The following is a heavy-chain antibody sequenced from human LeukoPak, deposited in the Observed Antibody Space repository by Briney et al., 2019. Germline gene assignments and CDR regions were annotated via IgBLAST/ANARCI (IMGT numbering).Heavy chain of an antibody. CDR2: IKSKTDGGTT. CDR3: TGSSNYFDY. J-gene: IGHJ4*02. CDR1: GFPFSNAW. Sequence: XGSLXLSCAASGFPFSNAWMSGVRQAPGKGXEWVGRIKSKTDGGTTDYAAPVKGRFTISRDDSKDTLYLQMNSLKTEDTAVYYCTGSSNYFDYWGQGTLVTVSS. V-gene: IGHV3-15*01. D-gene: IGHD3-10*01.